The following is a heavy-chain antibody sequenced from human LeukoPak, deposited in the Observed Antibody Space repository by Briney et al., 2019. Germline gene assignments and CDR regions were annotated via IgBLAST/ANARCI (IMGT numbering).Heavy chain of an antibody. D-gene: IGHD3-10*01. CDR1: GFTFDDYA. V-gene: IGHV3-9*01. Sequence: PGGSLRLSCAASGFTFDDYAMHWVRQAPGKGLEWVSGISWNSGSIGYADSVKGRFTISRDNAKNSLYLQMNSLRAEDTALYYCAKDKYYGSGSYGPLDYWGQGTWSPSPQ. J-gene: IGHJ4*02. CDR2: ISWNSGSI. CDR3: AKDKYYGSGSYGPLDY.